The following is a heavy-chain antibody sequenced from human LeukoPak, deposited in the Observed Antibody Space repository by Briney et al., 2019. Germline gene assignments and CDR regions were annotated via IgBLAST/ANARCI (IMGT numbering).Heavy chain of an antibody. CDR2: INHSGST. CDR3: ARVLSPNWNQALYGMDV. D-gene: IGHD1-1*01. V-gene: IGHV4-34*01. CDR1: GGSFSGYY. J-gene: IGHJ6*02. Sequence: SETLSLTCAVYGGSFSGYYWSWIRQPPGKGLEWIGEINHSGSTNYNPSLKSRVTVSVDTSKNQFSLKLSSVTAADTAVYYCARVLSPNWNQALYGMDVWGQGTTVTVSS.